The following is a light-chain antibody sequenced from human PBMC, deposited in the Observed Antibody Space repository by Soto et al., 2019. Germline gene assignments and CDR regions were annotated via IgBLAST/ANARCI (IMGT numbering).Light chain of an antibody. CDR1: SSDVGGDNY. CDR2: EVS. CDR3: SSYAGSDTYV. J-gene: IGLJ1*01. Sequence: QSALTQPPSASGSPGQSVTISCTGTSSDVGGDNYVSWYQQHPGKAPKLMIYEVSKRPSGVPDRFSGSKSGNTASLTVSGLQGEDEADYYCSSYAGSDTYVFGSGITVTVL. V-gene: IGLV2-8*01.